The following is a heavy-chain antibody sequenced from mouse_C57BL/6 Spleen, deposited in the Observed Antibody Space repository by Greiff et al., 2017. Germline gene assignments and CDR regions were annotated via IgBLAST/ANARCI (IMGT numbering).Heavy chain of an antibody. V-gene: IGHV5-4*01. CDR1: GFTFSSYA. Sequence: DVKLVESGGGLVKPGGSLKLSCAASGFTFSSYAMSWVRQTPEKRLEWVATISDGGSYTYYPDNVKGRFTISRDNAKNNLYLQMSHLKSEDTAMYYCARDPYGNYVNWYFDVWGTGTTVTVSS. D-gene: IGHD2-1*01. CDR3: ARDPYGNYVNWYFDV. J-gene: IGHJ1*03. CDR2: ISDGGSYT.